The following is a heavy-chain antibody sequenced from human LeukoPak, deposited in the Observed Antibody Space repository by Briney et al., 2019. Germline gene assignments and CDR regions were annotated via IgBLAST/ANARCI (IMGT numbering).Heavy chain of an antibody. V-gene: IGHV3-11*01. CDR3: ATYDYGADYFDY. CDR1: GFTFSDYY. J-gene: IGHJ4*02. CDR2: ISSGGDTT. Sequence: GASLRLSCXASGFTFSDYYMSWIRQAPGKGLEWVSYISSGGDTTYYADSVTGRFTISRDNAKNSLYLQMNSLRAEDTAIYYCATYDYGADYFDYWGQGTLVTVST. D-gene: IGHD4/OR15-4a*01.